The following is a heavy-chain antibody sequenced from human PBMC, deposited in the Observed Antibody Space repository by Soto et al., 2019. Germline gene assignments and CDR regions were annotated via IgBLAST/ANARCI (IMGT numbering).Heavy chain of an antibody. J-gene: IGHJ6*02. CDR1: GYTFTGYY. V-gene: IGHV1-2*04. CDR3: ARTRGYSYGYGTRYYYYGMDV. CDR2: INPNSGGT. Sequence: ASVKVSCKASGYTFTGYYMHWVRQAPGQGLEWMGWINPNSGGTSYAQKFQGWVTMTRDTSISTAYMELSRLRSDDTAVYYCARTRGYSYGYGTRYYYYGMDVWGQGTTVTVSS. D-gene: IGHD5-18*01.